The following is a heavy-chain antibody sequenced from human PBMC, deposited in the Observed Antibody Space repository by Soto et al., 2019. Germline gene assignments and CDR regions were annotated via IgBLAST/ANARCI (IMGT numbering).Heavy chain of an antibody. D-gene: IGHD2-8*02. Sequence: SETLSLTCTVSGGSISNYYWTWIRQPPGKGLEWIGTIYSSENTYYNPSLLSRVTISVDTSKNQFSLKLTSVTAADTAVYYCARDKITGLFDXWGQGTLVTVSS. V-gene: IGHV4-4*08. CDR2: IYSSENT. J-gene: IGHJ4*02. CDR1: GGSISNYY. CDR3: ARDKITGLFDX.